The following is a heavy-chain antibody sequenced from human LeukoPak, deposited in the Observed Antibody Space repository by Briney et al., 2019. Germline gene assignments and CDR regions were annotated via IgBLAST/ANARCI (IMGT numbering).Heavy chain of an antibody. J-gene: IGHJ4*02. V-gene: IGHV1-69*01. Sequence: GASVKVSCKVSGGTFSSYAISWVRQAPGQGLEWMGGIIPIFGTANYAQKFQGRVTITADESTSTAYMELSSLRSEDTAVYYCARSARYNPHTFDYWGQGTLVTVSS. CDR2: IIPIFGTA. CDR1: GGTFSSYA. CDR3: ARSARYNPHTFDY. D-gene: IGHD1-1*01.